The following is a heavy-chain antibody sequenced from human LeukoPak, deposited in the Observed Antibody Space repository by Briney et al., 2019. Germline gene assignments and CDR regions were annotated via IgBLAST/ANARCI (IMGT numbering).Heavy chain of an antibody. CDR1: GFTFGDYA. D-gene: IGHD1-1*01. J-gene: IGHJ4*02. Sequence: GGSLRLSCAASGFTFGDYAMHWVRQAPGKGLEWVSGISWNSGNIGYADSVKGRFTISRDNAKNSLYLQMNSLRPEDTAVYFCASGELDSLYYFDYWGQGTLVTVSS. CDR3: ASGELDSLYYFDY. CDR2: ISWNSGNI. V-gene: IGHV3-9*01.